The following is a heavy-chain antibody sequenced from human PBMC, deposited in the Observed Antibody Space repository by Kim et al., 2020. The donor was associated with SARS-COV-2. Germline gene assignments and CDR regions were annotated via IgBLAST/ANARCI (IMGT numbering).Heavy chain of an antibody. CDR2: ISAYNGNT. D-gene: IGHD2-2*01. CDR3: ARDQGLVVVPAASYDYYYGMDV. J-gene: IGHJ6*02. Sequence: ASVKVSCKASGYTFTSYGISWVRQAPGQGLEWMGWISAYNGNTNYAQKLQGRVTMTTDTSTSTAYMELRSLRSDDTAVYYCARDQGLVVVPAASYDYYYGMDVWGQGTTVTVSS. V-gene: IGHV1-18*01. CDR1: GYTFTSYG.